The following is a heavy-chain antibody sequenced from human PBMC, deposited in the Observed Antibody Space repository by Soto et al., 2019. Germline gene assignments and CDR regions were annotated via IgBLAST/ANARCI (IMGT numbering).Heavy chain of an antibody. Sequence: ASVKVSCKASGCTFSSYAISWVRQAPGQGPEWMGGIIPIFGTANYAQKFQGRVTITADKSTSTAYMELSSLRSEDTAVYYCAGLALKGNKGWFEPWGQRTLVNVSS. J-gene: IGHJ5*02. CDR3: AGLALKGNKGWFEP. D-gene: IGHD2-8*01. CDR1: GCTFSSYA. V-gene: IGHV1-69*06. CDR2: IIPIFGTA.